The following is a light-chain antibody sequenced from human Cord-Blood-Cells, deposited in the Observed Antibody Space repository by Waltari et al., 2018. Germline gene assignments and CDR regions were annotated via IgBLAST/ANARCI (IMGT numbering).Light chain of an antibody. CDR1: SSDFGSYNL. CDR2: EGS. V-gene: IGLV2-23*01. CDR3: CSYAGSSTWV. Sequence: QSALTQPASVSGSPGQSITISCTGTSSDFGSYNLVSWYQQHPGKAPKLMIYEGSKRPSGVSNRFSGSKSGNTASLTISGLQAEDEADYYCCSYAGSSTWVFGGETKLTVL. J-gene: IGLJ3*02.